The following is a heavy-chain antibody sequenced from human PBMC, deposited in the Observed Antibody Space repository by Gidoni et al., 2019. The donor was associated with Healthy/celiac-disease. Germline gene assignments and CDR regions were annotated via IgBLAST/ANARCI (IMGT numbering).Heavy chain of an antibody. CDR3: ARGLPPIDDSSGYIGY. D-gene: IGHD3-22*01. V-gene: IGHV3-30-3*01. J-gene: IGHJ4*02. CDR1: GFTFSSYA. CDR2: ISYDGSNK. Sequence: QVQLVESGGGVVQPGRSLRLPCAASGFTFSSYAMHWVRQAPGKGLEGVAVISYDGSNKYYADSVKGRFTISRDNSKNTLYLQMNSLRAEDTAVYYCARGLPPIDDSSGYIGYWGQGTLVTVSS.